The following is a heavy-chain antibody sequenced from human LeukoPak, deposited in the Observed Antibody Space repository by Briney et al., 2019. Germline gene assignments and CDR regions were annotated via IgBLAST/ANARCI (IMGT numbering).Heavy chain of an antibody. D-gene: IGHD3-3*01. Sequence: SETLSLTCTVSGGSISSGSYYWSWIRQPAGKGLEWIGRIYYSGSTNYNPSLKSRVTISVDTSKNQFSLKLSSVTAADTAVYYCARSHTRENTNYYYYMDVWGKGTTVTVSS. CDR1: GGSISSGSYY. V-gene: IGHV4-61*10. CDR2: IYYSGST. J-gene: IGHJ6*03. CDR3: ARSHTRENTNYYYYMDV.